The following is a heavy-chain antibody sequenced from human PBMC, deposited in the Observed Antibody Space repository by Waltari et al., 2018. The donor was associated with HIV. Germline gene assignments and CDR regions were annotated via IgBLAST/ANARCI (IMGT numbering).Heavy chain of an antibody. CDR3: ARGSAYCSGGSCYLVGYFDY. CDR1: GGSINNGGYY. D-gene: IGHD2-15*01. V-gene: IGHV4-31*03. CDR2: IYYSGST. J-gene: IGHJ4*02. Sequence: QVQLQESGPGLVKPSQTLSLPCTVSGGSINNGGYYWSWIRQHPGKGLEWIGYIYYSGSTYYNPSLKRRVTISVDRSKNQFSLELSSVTAADTAVYYCARGSAYCSGGSCYLVGYFDYWGQGTLVTVSS.